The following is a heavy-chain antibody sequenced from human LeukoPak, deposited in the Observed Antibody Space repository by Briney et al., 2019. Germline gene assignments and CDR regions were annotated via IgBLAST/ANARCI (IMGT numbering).Heavy chain of an antibody. CDR1: GFTFSSYS. V-gene: IGHV3-48*04. Sequence: GGSLRLSCAASGFTFSSYSMNWVRQAPGKGLEWVSYISSSSSTIYYADSVKGRFTISRDNAKNSLYLQMNSLRAEDTAVYYCARDRVPHQLVPSGMDVWAKGPRSPSP. D-gene: IGHD2-2*01. J-gene: IGHJ6*02. CDR3: ARDRVPHQLVPSGMDV. CDR2: ISSSSSTI.